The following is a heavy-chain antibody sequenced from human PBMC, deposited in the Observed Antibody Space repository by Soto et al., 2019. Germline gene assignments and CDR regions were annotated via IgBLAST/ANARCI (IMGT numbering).Heavy chain of an antibody. CDR2: INSDGSST. CDR3: ARVETCSSTSCYSVFDY. CDR1: GFTFSNYW. Sequence: EVQLVESGGALVQPGGSLRLSCAASGFTFSNYWMHWVRQARGKGLVWVSRINSDGSSTNYADSAKGRFTISRDNTKNTLYLQMNSLRAEDTAVYYCARVETCSSTSCYSVFDYWGQGTLVTVSS. J-gene: IGHJ4*02. D-gene: IGHD2-2*01. V-gene: IGHV3-74*01.